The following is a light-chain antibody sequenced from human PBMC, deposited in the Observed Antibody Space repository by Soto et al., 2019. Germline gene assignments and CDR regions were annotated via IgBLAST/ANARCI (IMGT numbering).Light chain of an antibody. CDR3: AVWDDSLNGAV. Sequence: QSVLTQPPSASGTPGQRVTISCSGSSSNIGSNTVSWYQLLPGTAPKLLIYTNSQRPSGVPDRFSGSKSGTSASLAISGLQSEDEGDYYCAVWDDSLNGAVFGGGTQLTVL. V-gene: IGLV1-44*01. J-gene: IGLJ7*01. CDR1: SSNIGSNT. CDR2: TNS.